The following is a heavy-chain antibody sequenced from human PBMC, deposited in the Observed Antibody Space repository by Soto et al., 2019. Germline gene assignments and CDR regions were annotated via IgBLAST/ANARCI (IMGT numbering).Heavy chain of an antibody. CDR3: ASLSSGYSSSGGY. V-gene: IGHV4-59*08. CDR2: IYYSGST. D-gene: IGHD6-13*01. CDR1: GGSISSYY. J-gene: IGHJ4*02. Sequence: PSETLSLTCTVSGGSISSYYWSWIRQPPGKGLEWIGYIYYSGSTNYNPSLKSRVTISVDTSKNQFSLKLSSVTAADTAVYYCASLSSGYSSSGGYWGQGTLVTVSS.